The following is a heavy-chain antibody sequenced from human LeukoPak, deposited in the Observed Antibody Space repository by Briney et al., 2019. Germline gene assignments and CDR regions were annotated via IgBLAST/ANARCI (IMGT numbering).Heavy chain of an antibody. CDR2: IYYTGVT. J-gene: IGHJ4*02. CDR1: GGSISSNSHY. CDR3: AREEASAGDY. V-gene: IGHV4-39*01. Sequence: PETLSLTCTVSGGSISSNSHYWAWIRQPPGKGLEWIGSIYYTGVTFYSPSLKSQVTISVDTSKNQFSLKVISVTAADTAVYYCAREEASAGDYWGQGTLVTVSS. D-gene: IGHD6-13*01.